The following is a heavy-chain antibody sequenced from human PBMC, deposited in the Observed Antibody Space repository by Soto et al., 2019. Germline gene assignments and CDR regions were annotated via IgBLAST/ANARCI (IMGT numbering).Heavy chain of an antibody. V-gene: IGHV4-59*12. Sequence: SETLSLTCTVSGGSINHYYWTWIQQPPGKGLERMGYIYYSGTTTNYNPYLKSQVTLSVDTSKNQFSLKLSSVTAADMYVYSCARLGGSYAVPQFDNWGQGALVTVSS. CDR1: GGSINHYY. D-gene: IGHD1-26*01. CDR3: ARLGGSYAVPQFDN. CDR2: IYYSGTTT. J-gene: IGHJ4*02.